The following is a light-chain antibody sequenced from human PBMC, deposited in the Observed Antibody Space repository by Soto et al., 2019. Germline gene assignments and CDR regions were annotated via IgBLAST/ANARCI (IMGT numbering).Light chain of an antibody. CDR3: SSYTSATTYV. J-gene: IGLJ1*01. CDR1: SSDVGAYNY. CDR2: DVS. Sequence: QSALTQPASVSGSPGQSITISCTGTSSDVGAYNYDSWYQQHHQGEAPKLIIYDVSHRPSGVSNRFSGSKSGNTASLTISGLQTEDEADYYCSSYTSATTYVFGTGTKVTVL. V-gene: IGLV2-14*03.